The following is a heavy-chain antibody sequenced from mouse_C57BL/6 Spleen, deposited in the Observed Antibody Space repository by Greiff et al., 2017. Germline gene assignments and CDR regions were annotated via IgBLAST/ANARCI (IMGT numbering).Heavy chain of an antibody. CDR2: ISSGSSTI. CDR3: ARGPLYYGSSDGYFDV. D-gene: IGHD1-1*01. V-gene: IGHV5-17*01. Sequence: EVQLVESGGGLVKPGGSLKLSCAASGFTFSDYGMHWVRQAPEKGLEWVAYISSGSSTIYYADTVKGRFTISRDHAKNTLFLQMTSLRSEDTAMYYCARGPLYYGSSDGYFDVWGTGTTVTVSS. J-gene: IGHJ1*03. CDR1: GFTFSDYG.